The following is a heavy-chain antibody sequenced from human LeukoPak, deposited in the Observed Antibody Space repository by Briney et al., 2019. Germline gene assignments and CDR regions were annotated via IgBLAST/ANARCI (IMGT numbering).Heavy chain of an antibody. CDR1: GGSVSSYY. CDR2: IYYSGRT. V-gene: IGHV4-59*02. Sequence: SETLSLTCSVSGGSVSSYYWNWIRQTPGKGLEWIGYIYYSGRTNYNPSLKSRVTISVDTSKNQFSLTLSSVTTADTAVYYCARGQKYRNGYTVTELGSGYFAYWGQGTLVTVSS. J-gene: IGHJ4*02. D-gene: IGHD5-18*01. CDR3: ARGQKYRNGYTVTELGSGYFAY.